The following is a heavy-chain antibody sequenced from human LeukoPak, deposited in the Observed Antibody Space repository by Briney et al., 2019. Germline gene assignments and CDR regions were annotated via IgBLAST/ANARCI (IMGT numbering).Heavy chain of an antibody. J-gene: IGHJ4*02. Sequence: GGSLRLSCAASGFTFNSYAMAWVRQAPGKGLEWVSSIASGRSPSYADSLEGRLTMSSDNAKNTLYLQMDNLRAEDTAIYYCARQLGYCSAGTCYFDSWGQGTQVAVSS. V-gene: IGHV3-23*05. CDR2: IASGRSP. D-gene: IGHD2-15*01. CDR3: ARQLGYCSAGTCYFDS. CDR1: GFTFNSYA.